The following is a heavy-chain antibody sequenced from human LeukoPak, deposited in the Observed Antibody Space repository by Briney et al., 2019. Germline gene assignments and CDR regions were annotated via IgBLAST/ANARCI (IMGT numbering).Heavy chain of an antibody. CDR2: MSAYNGNT. D-gene: IGHD3-10*01. CDR1: GYTFTSYG. CDR3: ATGLWFGDLSNFYGMDV. V-gene: IGHV1-18*01. Sequence: ASVKVSCKASGYTFTSYGISWVRQAPGQGLEWMGWMSAYNGNTNYAQKLQGRVTMTTDTSTSTAYMELRSLRSDDTAVYYCATGLWFGDLSNFYGMDVWGQGTTVTVSS. J-gene: IGHJ6*02.